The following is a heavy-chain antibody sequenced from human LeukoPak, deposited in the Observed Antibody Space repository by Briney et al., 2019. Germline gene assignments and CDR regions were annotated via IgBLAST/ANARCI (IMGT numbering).Heavy chain of an antibody. V-gene: IGHV3-64*01. D-gene: IGHD1-26*01. CDR2: ISSNGGST. J-gene: IGHJ4*02. CDR1: GFTFSSYA. Sequence: PGGSLRLSCAASGFTFSSYAMHWVRQAQGKGLEYVSAISSNGGSTYYANSVKGRFTISRDNSKNTLYLQMGSLRAEDMAVYYCARLGSGELDIDYWGQGTLVTVSS. CDR3: ARLGSGELDIDY.